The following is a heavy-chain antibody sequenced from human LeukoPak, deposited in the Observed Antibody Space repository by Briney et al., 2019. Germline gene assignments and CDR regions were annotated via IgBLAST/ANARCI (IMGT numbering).Heavy chain of an antibody. J-gene: IGHJ4*02. CDR1: GFTFSDYY. Sequence: GGSLRLSCAASGFTFSDYYMSWIRQAAGKGLEWVSYISSSGSTIYYADSVKGRFTISRDNAKNSLYLQMNRLRAEDTAVYYCARYGVVAAIDYWGQGTLVTVSS. CDR2: ISSSGSTI. CDR3: ARYGVVAAIDY. D-gene: IGHD2-15*01. V-gene: IGHV3-11*01.